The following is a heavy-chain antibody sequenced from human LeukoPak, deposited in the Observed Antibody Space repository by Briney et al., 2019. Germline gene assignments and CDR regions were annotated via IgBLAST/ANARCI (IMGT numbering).Heavy chain of an antibody. CDR1: GYTFTGYY. CDR3: ARDLNRPLSRWLDY. D-gene: IGHD6-19*01. Sequence: GASVKVSCKASGYTFTGYYMHWVRQAPGQGLEWMGWINPNSGGTNYAQKFQGGVTMTRDTSISTAYMELSRPRSDDTAVYYCARDLNRPLSRWLDYWGQGTLVTVSS. V-gene: IGHV1-2*02. J-gene: IGHJ4*02. CDR2: INPNSGGT.